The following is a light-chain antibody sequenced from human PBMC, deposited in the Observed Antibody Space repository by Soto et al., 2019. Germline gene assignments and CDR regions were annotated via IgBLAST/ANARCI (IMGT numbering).Light chain of an antibody. CDR3: QQYTDWPLT. CDR2: AAS. J-gene: IGKJ1*01. V-gene: IGKV3-20*01. CDR1: QSVSSSN. Sequence: DIVLTQSPGTLSLSPGERATPSCRASQSVSSSNLAWYQQKPAQAPRLLIYAASRRATGIPERFSGSGSGTDFTLTISRLQSEDFAVYYCQQYTDWPLTFGQGTKVDIK.